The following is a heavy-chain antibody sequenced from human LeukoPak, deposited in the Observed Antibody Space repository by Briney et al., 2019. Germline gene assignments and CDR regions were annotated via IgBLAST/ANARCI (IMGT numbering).Heavy chain of an antibody. Sequence: ASVKVSCKASGGTFSSYAISWVRQAPGQGLEWMGGIIPIFGTANYAQKFQGRVTITADESTSTAYMELSSLRSEDTAVYYCARYGVEMATKVFDYWGQGTLVTVSS. CDR3: ARYGVEMATKVFDY. CDR1: GGTFSSYA. V-gene: IGHV1-69*13. D-gene: IGHD5-24*01. CDR2: IIPIFGTA. J-gene: IGHJ4*02.